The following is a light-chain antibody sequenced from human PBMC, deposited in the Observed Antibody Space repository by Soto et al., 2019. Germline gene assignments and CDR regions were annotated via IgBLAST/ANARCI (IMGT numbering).Light chain of an antibody. V-gene: IGKV1-5*03. CDR2: TAS. CDR1: QTITTS. CDR3: QQYDSYSVRT. Sequence: DIQMTQSPSTLSASVGDGVTITCRASQTITTSLAWYQQKPGKAPKLLIYTASSLESGVPSRFSGSGSGTEFTLTIRSLQPDDFATYYCQQYDSYSVRTFGQGTKVE. J-gene: IGKJ1*01.